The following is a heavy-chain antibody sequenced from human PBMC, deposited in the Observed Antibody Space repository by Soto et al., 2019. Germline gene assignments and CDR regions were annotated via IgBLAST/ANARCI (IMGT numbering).Heavy chain of an antibody. CDR1: GFTFTEYA. Sequence: QVQLVEFGGGVVQPGRSLRLSCVASGFTFTEYAMHWVRQTPGKGLEWVAAASYDGSNKYYAGFVKGRLTISRDNSKPTLYLQMNSLRPEDRALYYCARGAYCGGDCLPGLVSKWYFDLWGRVTLVIVSS. V-gene: IGHV3-30-3*01. D-gene: IGHD2-21*02. CDR2: ASYDGSNK. CDR3: ARGAYCGGDCLPGLVSKWYFDL. J-gene: IGHJ2*01.